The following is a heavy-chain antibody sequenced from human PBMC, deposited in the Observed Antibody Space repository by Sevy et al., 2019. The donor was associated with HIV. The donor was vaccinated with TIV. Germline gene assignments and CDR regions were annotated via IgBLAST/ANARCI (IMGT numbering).Heavy chain of an antibody. CDR2: ISSSSSYI. CDR3: ARDSLSSSWYGVLDP. V-gene: IGHV3-21*01. CDR1: GFTFSSYS. Sequence: GGSLRLSCAASGFTFSSYSMNWVRQAPGKGLEWVSSISSSSSYIYYADSVKGRFTISRDNAKNSLYLQRNSLRAEDTAVYYCARDSLSSSWYGVLDPWGQGTLVTVSS. J-gene: IGHJ5*02. D-gene: IGHD6-13*01.